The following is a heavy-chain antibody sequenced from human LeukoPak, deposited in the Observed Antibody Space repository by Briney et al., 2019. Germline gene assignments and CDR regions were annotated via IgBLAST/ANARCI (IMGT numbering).Heavy chain of an antibody. D-gene: IGHD3-10*01. V-gene: IGHV4-39*07. CDR2: IYYSGST. CDR3: ARDPPYYGSGSYGVNDY. CDR1: GGSFSSYY. J-gene: IGHJ4*02. Sequence: PSETLSLTCAVYGGSFSSYYWGWIRQPPGKGLEWIGSIYYSGSTYYNPSLKSRVTISVDTSKNQFSLKLSSVTAADTAVYYCARDPPYYGSGSYGVNDYWGQGTWSPSPQ.